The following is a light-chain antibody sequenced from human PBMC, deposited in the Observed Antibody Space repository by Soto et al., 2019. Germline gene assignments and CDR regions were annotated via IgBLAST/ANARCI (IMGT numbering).Light chain of an antibody. CDR1: SSDVGEENY. CDR2: EVS. V-gene: IGLV2-8*01. CDR3: SSFAGSPVV. J-gene: IGLJ2*01. Sequence: QSALTQPPPASGSPGQSVTITCSGTSSDVGEENYVSWYQQHPGKVPKLILYEVSKRPSGVPDRFSGSRSGNTASLTVSGLQAEDEADYYCSSFAGSPVVFGGGTKLT.